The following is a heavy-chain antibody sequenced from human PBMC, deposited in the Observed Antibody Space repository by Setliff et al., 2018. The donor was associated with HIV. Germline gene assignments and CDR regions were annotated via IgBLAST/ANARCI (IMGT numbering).Heavy chain of an antibody. CDR3: ARHSPSDY. V-gene: IGHV4-4*09. CDR2: IYTSGTT. Sequence: SETLSLTCTVSGGSISTYYWSWIRQPPGKGLEWIGYIYTSGTTEYNPSLDSRVTISVDTSRDQFSLNLRSVTAADTALYFCARHSPSDYWGQGTLVTVSS. J-gene: IGHJ4*02. CDR1: GGSISTYY.